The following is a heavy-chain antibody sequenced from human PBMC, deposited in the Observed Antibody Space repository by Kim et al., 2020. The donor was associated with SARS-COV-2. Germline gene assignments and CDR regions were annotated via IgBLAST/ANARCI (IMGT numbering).Heavy chain of an antibody. CDR2: INPSGGST. D-gene: IGHD3-22*01. J-gene: IGHJ4*02. CDR3: ARENMRGYYYDSSGYRH. Sequence: ASVKVSCKASGYTFTSYYMHWVRQAPGQGLEWMGIINPSGGSTSYAQKFQGRVTMTRDTSTSTVYMELSSLRSEDTAVYYCARENMRGYYYDSSGYRHWGQGTLVTVSS. V-gene: IGHV1-46*01. CDR1: GYTFTSYY.